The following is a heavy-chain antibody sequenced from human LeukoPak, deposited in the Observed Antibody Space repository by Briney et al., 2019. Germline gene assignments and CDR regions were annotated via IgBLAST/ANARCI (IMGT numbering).Heavy chain of an antibody. CDR2: IYYSGST. CDR3: ARQAAEADYFDY. D-gene: IGHD6-13*01. V-gene: IGHV4-39*01. J-gene: IGHJ4*02. CDR1: GGSISSSSYY. Sequence: SETLSLTCTVSGGSISSSSYYWGWIRQPPGKGLEWIGSIYYSGSTYYNPSLKSRVTISVDTSKNQFSLKLSSVTAADTAVYYCARQAAEADYFDYWGQGTLVTVSS.